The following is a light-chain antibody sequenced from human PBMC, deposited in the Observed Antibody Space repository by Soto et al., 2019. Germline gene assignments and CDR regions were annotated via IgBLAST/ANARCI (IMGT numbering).Light chain of an antibody. J-gene: IGKJ3*01. CDR3: QQYYSYSTT. CDR2: DAS. V-gene: IGKV1-5*01. Sequence: DIQMTQSPSTLSASVGDRVTITCRASQSISNWLAWYQQKPGKAPKFLIYDASNLESGIPSRFSGSGSGTEFTRAISSLQPDDFATCYWQQYYSYSTTFGAGTKLDIK. CDR1: QSISNW.